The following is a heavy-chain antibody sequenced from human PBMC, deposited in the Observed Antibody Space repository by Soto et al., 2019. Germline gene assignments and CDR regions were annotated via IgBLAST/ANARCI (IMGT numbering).Heavy chain of an antibody. CDR2: IDPSDSYT. CDR3: ASSSYYDSSGYYYPNLLAP. V-gene: IGHV5-10-1*01. J-gene: IGHJ5*02. D-gene: IGHD3-22*01. Sequence: GESLKISCKGSGYSFTSYWISWVRQMPGKGLEWMGRIDPSDSYTNYSPSFQGHVTISADKSISTAYLQWSSLKASDTAMYYCASSSYYDSSGYYYPNLLAPCGQGTLVPVSS. CDR1: GYSFTSYW.